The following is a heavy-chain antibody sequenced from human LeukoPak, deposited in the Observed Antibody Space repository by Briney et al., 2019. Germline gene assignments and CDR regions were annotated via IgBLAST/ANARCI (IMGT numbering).Heavy chain of an antibody. CDR3: AKDRADIVVVPAAILGY. Sequence: GGSLRLSCAASGFTFSSHAMSWVRQAPGKGLEWVSAISGSGGSTYYADSVKGRFTISRDNSKNTLYLQMNSLRAEDTAVYYCAKDRADIVVVPAAILGYWGQGTLVTVSS. CDR1: GFTFSSHA. CDR2: ISGSGGST. V-gene: IGHV3-23*01. J-gene: IGHJ4*02. D-gene: IGHD2-2*02.